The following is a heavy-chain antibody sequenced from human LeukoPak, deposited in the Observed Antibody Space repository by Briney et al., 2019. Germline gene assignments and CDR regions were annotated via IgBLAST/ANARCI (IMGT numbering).Heavy chain of an antibody. Sequence: SETLSLTCTVAGGSISSSSYYWGWIRQPPGKGWEWIGSIYYSGSTYYNPSLKSRVTISVDTSKNQFSLKLSSVTAADTAVYFCARLRDYYDTWGHGTLVTVSS. CDR3: ARLRDYYDT. CDR1: GGSISSSSYY. D-gene: IGHD3-22*01. J-gene: IGHJ4*01. V-gene: IGHV4-39*01. CDR2: IYYSGST.